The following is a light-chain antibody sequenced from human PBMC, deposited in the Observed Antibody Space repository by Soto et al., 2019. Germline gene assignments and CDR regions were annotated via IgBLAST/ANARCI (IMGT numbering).Light chain of an antibody. CDR3: QHRHN. CDR2: DAS. J-gene: IGKJ3*01. V-gene: IGKV3-11*01. CDR1: QSVSID. Sequence: EVVLTQSPATLSLSPGDRATLSCRASQSVSIDFAWYQQKPGQAPRLLIYDASNRATGIPARFSGSGSGTDFTLTISSLEPEDFAVYYCQHRHNFGPGTKVSIK.